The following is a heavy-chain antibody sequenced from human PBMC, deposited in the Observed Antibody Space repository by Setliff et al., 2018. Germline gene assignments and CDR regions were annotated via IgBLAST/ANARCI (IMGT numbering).Heavy chain of an antibody. D-gene: IGHD3-16*02. CDR2: ISYDGSNK. CDR1: GFTISRHA. J-gene: IGHJ5*02. V-gene: IGHV3-30*15. Sequence: GGSLRLSCAASGFTISRHAMHWVRQAPGKGLEWVAVISYDGSNKYYADSVKGRFTISRDNSKNTLYLQMSSLRPEDTAVYYCARDLSNVWGSYRLTNWFDPWGQGTLVTVSS. CDR3: ARDLSNVWGSYRLTNWFDP.